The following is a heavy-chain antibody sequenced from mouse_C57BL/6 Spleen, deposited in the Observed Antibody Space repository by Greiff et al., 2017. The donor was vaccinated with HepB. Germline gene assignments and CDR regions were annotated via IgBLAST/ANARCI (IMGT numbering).Heavy chain of an antibody. Sequence: QVQLQQSGPGLVAPSQSLSITCTVSGFSLTGYAISWVRQPPGKGLEWLGVIWTGGGTNYNSALKSRLSISKDNSKSQVFLKMNSLQTDDTARYYCARTGDYGNYAWFAYWGQGTLVTVSA. CDR2: IWTGGGT. V-gene: IGHV2-9-1*01. J-gene: IGHJ3*01. CDR1: GFSLTGYA. D-gene: IGHD2-1*01. CDR3: ARTGDYGNYAWFAY.